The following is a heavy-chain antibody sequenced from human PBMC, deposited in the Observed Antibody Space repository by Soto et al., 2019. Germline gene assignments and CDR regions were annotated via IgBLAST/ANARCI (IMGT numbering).Heavy chain of an antibody. CDR1: GFTVSSNY. CDR3: ARDLGDGDNRNWYFEL. D-gene: IGHD3-16*01. J-gene: IGHJ2*01. Sequence: PGGSLRLSCAASGFTVSSNYMSWVRQAPGKRLEWVSIIYSGGSAYYADSVKGRFTISRDKSKNTLYLQMNSLRVDDTAVYYCARDLGDGDNRNWYFELWGRGTLVTVSS. CDR2: IYSGGSA. V-gene: IGHV3-53*01.